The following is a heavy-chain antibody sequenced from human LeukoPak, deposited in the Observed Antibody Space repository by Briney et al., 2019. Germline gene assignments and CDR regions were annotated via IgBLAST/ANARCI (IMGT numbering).Heavy chain of an antibody. CDR3: ARDQAYSSSRNYYYYGTDV. J-gene: IGHJ6*02. CDR1: GYTFTSFA. V-gene: IGHV7-4-1*02. D-gene: IGHD6-13*01. CDR2: INTNTGNP. Sequence: VASVKVSCKASGYTFTSFAMNWVPRAPGQGLEWMGWINTNTGNPTYAQGFTGRFVFSLDTSVNTAYLQISSLKAEDTAVYYCARDQAYSSSRNYYYYGTDVWGQGTTVTVSS.